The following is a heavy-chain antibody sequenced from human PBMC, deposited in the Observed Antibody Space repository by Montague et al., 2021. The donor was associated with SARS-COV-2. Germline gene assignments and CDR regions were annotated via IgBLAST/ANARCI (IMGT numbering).Heavy chain of an antibody. J-gene: IGHJ5*01. CDR3: ARAYCGGDCNYLYIWFDS. CDR1: GYFISSGYF. CDR2: IYHGGFT. V-gene: IGHV4-38-2*02. D-gene: IGHD2-21*01. Sequence: SETLSLTCSVSGYFISSGYFWGWIRQPPGKGLEWIGAIYHGGFTXXNPXXXSRLTMSLDTSKNQFSLRLSSVTAADTAIYYCARAYCGGDCNYLYIWFDSWGQGALVTVSS.